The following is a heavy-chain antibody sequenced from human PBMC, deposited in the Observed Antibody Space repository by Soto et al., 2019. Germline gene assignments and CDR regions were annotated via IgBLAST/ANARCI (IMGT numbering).Heavy chain of an antibody. J-gene: IGHJ6*03. Sequence: QVQLQESGPGLVKPSETLSLTCAVSGGSISSRNWWTWVRQPPGKGLEWIGEIFHNGNTKYNSSLKSRLTISVDESKNQFSLRLISVTAADTAVYFCARGRTSIRYHYFIDVWGKGTAVTVSS. V-gene: IGHV4-4*02. CDR1: GGSISSRNW. CDR3: ARGRTSIRYHYFIDV. CDR2: IFHNGNT. D-gene: IGHD1-7*01.